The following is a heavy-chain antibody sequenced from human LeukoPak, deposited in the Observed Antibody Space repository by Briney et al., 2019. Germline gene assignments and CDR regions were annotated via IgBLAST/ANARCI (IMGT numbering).Heavy chain of an antibody. J-gene: IGHJ6*03. D-gene: IGHD5-12*01. CDR3: ARFYSGYGNYYYYMDV. V-gene: IGHV1-2*02. Sequence: GASVKVSCKASGYNFTGYYLHWVRQAPGQGLEWMGWINPNTGGTKYAQKFQGRATMTRDTSISTAYMELSRLRSDDTAVYYCARFYSGYGNYYYYMDVWGKGTTVTVSS. CDR1: GYNFTGYY. CDR2: INPNTGGT.